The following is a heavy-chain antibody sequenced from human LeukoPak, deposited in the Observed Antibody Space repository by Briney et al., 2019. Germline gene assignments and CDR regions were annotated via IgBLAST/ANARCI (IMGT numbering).Heavy chain of an antibody. CDR1: GGSISSYY. D-gene: IGHD7-27*01. J-gene: IGHJ5*02. V-gene: IGHV4-4*09. CDR2: IYTSGST. Sequence: SETLSLTCTVTGGSISSYYWSWIRQPPGKGLEWIGYIYTSGSTNYNPSLKSRVTISVDTSKNQFSLKLSSVTAADTAVYYCASLKLGFRWFDPWGQGTLVTVSS. CDR3: ASLKLGFRWFDP.